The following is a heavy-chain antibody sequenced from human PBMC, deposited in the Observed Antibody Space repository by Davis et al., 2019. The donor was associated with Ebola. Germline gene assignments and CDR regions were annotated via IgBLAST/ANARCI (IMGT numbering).Heavy chain of an antibody. CDR2: INWSGGAI. Sequence: SLKISCAASGFTFDDYAMHWVRQAPGKGLEWVSGINWSGGAIGYADSVKGRFTISRDNAKNSLFLQLNSLRPEDTALYYCAKDASSAVSMVRGADYWGQGTLVTVSS. CDR3: AKDASSAVSMVRGADY. J-gene: IGHJ4*02. D-gene: IGHD3-10*01. CDR1: GFTFDDYA. V-gene: IGHV3-9*01.